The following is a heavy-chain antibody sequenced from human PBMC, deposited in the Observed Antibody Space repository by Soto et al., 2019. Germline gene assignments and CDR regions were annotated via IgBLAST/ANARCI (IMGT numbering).Heavy chain of an antibody. CDR3: IGGQYYFDY. Sequence: QVQLVESGGGVVQPGRSLRLSCAASGFPFTNYGMHWVREGPGKGLEWVAVISYDGSNKYYADSVKGRFTISRDNSKNTLYLQINSLSPEDTALYYCIGGQYYFDYRGQGPLVTVS. CDR1: GFPFTNYG. CDR2: ISYDGSNK. J-gene: IGHJ4*02. D-gene: IGHD3-10*01. V-gene: IGHV3-30*03.